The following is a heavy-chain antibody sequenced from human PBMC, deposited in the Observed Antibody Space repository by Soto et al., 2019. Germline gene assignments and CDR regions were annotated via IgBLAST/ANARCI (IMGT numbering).Heavy chain of an antibody. V-gene: IGHV4-59*01. CDR3: ASSEQWLLISFHY. CDR1: GDSISSNY. CDR2: IYYSGST. Sequence: QVQLQESGPGLVKPSETLSLICTVSGDSISSNYWSWIRQPPGKGLEWIGYIYYSGSTNYNPSLKSRVTISVDTSKNQFSPNLSSLTAADTAVYYCASSEQWLLISFHYWGQGTLVTVSS. J-gene: IGHJ4*02. D-gene: IGHD6-19*01.